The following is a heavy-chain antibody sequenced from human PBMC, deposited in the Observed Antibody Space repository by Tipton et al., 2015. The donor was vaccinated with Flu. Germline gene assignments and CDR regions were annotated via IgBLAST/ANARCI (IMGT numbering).Heavy chain of an antibody. CDR2: IYTSGST. V-gene: IGHV4-4*07. CDR1: GGSIRSYY. Sequence: TLSLTCTVSGGSIRSYYWSWIRQPAGKGLEWIGRIYTSGSTKYNPSLKSRVTMSIDTSNNQFSLKLSSVIAADTAVYYCARGSGSGTFLIFDHWGQGTLVPVSS. CDR3: ARGSGSGTFLIFDH. D-gene: IGHD3-10*01. J-gene: IGHJ4*02.